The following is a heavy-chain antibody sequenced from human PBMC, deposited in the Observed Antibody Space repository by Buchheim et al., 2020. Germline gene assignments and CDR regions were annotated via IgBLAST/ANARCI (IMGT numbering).Heavy chain of an antibody. CDR2: ISSSGSTI. CDR3: ARDLGIMITFGGVIVPSL. V-gene: IGHV3-48*03. J-gene: IGHJ4*02. Sequence: VQLVESGGGVVQPGRSLRLSCAASGFTFGSSAMHWVRQAPGKGLEWVSYISSSGSTIYYADSVKGRFTISRDNAKNSLYLQMNSLRAEDTAVYYCARDLGIMITFGGVIVPSLWGQGTL. CDR1: GFTFGSSA. D-gene: IGHD3-16*02.